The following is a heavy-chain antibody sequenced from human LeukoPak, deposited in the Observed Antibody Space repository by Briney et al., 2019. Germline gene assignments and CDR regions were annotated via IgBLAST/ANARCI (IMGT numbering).Heavy chain of an antibody. CDR3: AKGGASSPYTYIDV. V-gene: IGHV3-23*01. Sequence: GGSLRLSCAVSGITLSNYGMSWVRQAPGKGLEWVAGISDSGGSTNYADSVKGRFTISRDSPKNTLYLQMNSLRADDTAVYHCAKGGASSPYTYIDVWGKGTTVTVSS. CDR2: ISDSGGST. D-gene: IGHD6-6*01. J-gene: IGHJ6*04. CDR1: GITLSNYG.